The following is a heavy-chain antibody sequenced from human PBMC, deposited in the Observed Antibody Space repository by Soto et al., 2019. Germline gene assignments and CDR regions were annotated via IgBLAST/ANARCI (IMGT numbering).Heavy chain of an antibody. J-gene: IGHJ4*02. CDR2: IYPGDFDT. D-gene: IGHD5-18*01. V-gene: IGHV5-51*01. Sequence: LGESLKISCTASGYNFDTYWIGWVRQMPGKGLEWMGIIYPGDFDTRYSQSFQGHFTMSVDKSINTAYLQWNNLETSDSAMYYCARLLGYSFGHKEFFDYWDQLPPVAASS. CDR3: ARLLGYSFGHKEFFDY. CDR1: GYNFDTYW.